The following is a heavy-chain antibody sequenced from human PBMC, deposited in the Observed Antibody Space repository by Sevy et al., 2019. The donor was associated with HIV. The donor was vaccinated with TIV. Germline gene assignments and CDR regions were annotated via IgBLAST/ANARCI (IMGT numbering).Heavy chain of an antibody. CDR2: ISGSGGST. CDR1: GFTFSSYA. J-gene: IGHJ4*02. D-gene: IGHD3-3*01. CDR3: AKMYYDFWSGYSDY. Sequence: GGSLRLSCAASGFTFSSYAMSWVRQAPGKGLEWVSAISGSGGSTYYADSVKGRFTISRDNSKNKLYLQMNSLRAEDTAVYYCAKMYYDFWSGYSDYWGQGTLVTVSS. V-gene: IGHV3-23*01.